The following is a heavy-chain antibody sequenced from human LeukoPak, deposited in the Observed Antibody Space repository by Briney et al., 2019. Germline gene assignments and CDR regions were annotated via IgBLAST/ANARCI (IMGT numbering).Heavy chain of an antibody. Sequence: SGPTLVKPTQTLTLTCTFSGFSLSTSGVGVGWIRQPPGKALEWLALIYWNDDKRYSPSLKSRLTITKDTSKNQVVLTMTNMDPVDTATYYCAHREDIVVVPAAYDAFDIWGQGTMVTVSS. D-gene: IGHD2-2*01. CDR1: GFSLSTSGVG. J-gene: IGHJ3*02. CDR2: IYWNDDK. V-gene: IGHV2-5*01. CDR3: AHREDIVVVPAAYDAFDI.